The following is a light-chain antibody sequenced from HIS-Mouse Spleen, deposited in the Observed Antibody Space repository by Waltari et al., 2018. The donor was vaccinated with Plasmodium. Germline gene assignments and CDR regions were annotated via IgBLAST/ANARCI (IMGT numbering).Light chain of an antibody. CDR2: DAS. V-gene: IGKV1-13*02. Sequence: AIQLTQSPSSLSASVGARVTITCRASQGISSALACYQQKPGKAPKLLIYDASSLESGVPSRFSGSGSGTDFTLTISSLQPEDFATYYCQQFNSYPLFTFGPGTKV. J-gene: IGKJ3*01. CDR3: QQFNSYPLFT. CDR1: QGISSA.